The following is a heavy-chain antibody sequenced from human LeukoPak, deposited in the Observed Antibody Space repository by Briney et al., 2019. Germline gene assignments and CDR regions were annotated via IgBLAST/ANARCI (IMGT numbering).Heavy chain of an antibody. Sequence: PGGSLRLSCAASGFTFSSYSMNWVRQAPGKGLEWVSSISSSSSYIYYADSVKGRFTVSRDNAKNSLYLQMNSLKAEDTAVYYCARPLVVAGVGGPGAAFDFWGQGTMVTVSS. J-gene: IGHJ3*01. V-gene: IGHV3-21*01. CDR2: ISSSSSYI. CDR3: ARPLVVAGVGGPGAAFDF. D-gene: IGHD2-2*01. CDR1: GFTFSSYS.